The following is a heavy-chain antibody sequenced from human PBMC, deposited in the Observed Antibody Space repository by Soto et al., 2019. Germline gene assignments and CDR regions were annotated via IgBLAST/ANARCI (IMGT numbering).Heavy chain of an antibody. CDR3: ARDSSGRHDY. J-gene: IGHJ4*02. CDR2: IYQSGTT. Sequence: NPSETLSLTCSVSGGSVRSGSYYWTWIRQHPGKGLEWIGYIYQSGTTNYNASLKSRVTISIDTSKNQFFLKLNPVTAADTAVYYCARDSSGRHDYWGQGTLVTVSS. CDR1: GGSVRSGSYY. V-gene: IGHV4-61*01. D-gene: IGHD3-22*01.